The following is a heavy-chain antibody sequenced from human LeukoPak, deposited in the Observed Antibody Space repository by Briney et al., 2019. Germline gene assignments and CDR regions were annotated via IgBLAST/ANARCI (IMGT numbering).Heavy chain of an antibody. V-gene: IGHV3-23*01. Sequence: GGSLRLSCTASGFTFNNYVMSWVRQAPGKGLEWVSSIKISGYADYADSVKGRFTISRDNSKNTLYLQMNSLRVEDTAVYYCAKVRPPPGSGWYGGDDSWGQGTLVTVSS. J-gene: IGHJ4*02. CDR2: IKISGYA. CDR1: GFTFNNYV. D-gene: IGHD6-19*01. CDR3: AKVRPPPGSGWYGGDDS.